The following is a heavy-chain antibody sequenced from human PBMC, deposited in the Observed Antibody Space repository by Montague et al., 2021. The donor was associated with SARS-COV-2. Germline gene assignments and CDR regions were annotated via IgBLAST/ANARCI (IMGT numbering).Heavy chain of an antibody. J-gene: IGHJ5*02. CDR3: AREPDWAYHFDL. CDR1: GDSVDSDC. CDR2: IHYTGST. Sequence: SETLSLTCTVSGDSVDSDCWSWVRQPPGERLEWIGLIHYTGSTEYNPSLKSRASISADASKNSLSLSLASVTAADTAVYYCAREPDWAYHFDLWGQEILVTVSS. D-gene: IGHD3/OR15-3a*01. V-gene: IGHV4-59*02.